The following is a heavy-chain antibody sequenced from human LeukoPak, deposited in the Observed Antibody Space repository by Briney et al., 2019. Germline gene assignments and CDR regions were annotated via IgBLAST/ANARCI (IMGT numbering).Heavy chain of an antibody. CDR1: GYTVTSYG. Sequence: GASVKVSCKACGYTVTSYGISWVRQAPGQGLEWMGWISAYNGNTNYAQKLQGRVTMTTDTSTSTAYMELRSLRSDDTAVYYCARGADSSGWSGDLIDYWGQGTLVTVSS. J-gene: IGHJ4*02. CDR2: ISAYNGNT. V-gene: IGHV1-18*01. CDR3: ARGADSSGWSGDLIDY. D-gene: IGHD6-19*01.